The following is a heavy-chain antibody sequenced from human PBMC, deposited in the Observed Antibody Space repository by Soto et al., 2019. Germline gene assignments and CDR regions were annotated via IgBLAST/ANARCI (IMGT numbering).Heavy chain of an antibody. CDR1: GFTVSSNY. CDR3: ARKKDYGGNLDAFDI. J-gene: IGHJ3*02. CDR2: IYSGGST. Sequence: ESGGGLIQPGGSLRLSCAASGFTVSSNYMSWVRQAPGKGLEWVSVIYSGGSTYYADSVKGRFTISRDNSKNTLYLQMNSLRAEDTAVYYCARKKDYGGNLDAFDIWGQGTMVTVSS. D-gene: IGHD4-17*01. V-gene: IGHV3-53*01.